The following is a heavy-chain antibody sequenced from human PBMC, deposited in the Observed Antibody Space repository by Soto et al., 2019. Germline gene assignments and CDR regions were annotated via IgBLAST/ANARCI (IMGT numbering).Heavy chain of an antibody. J-gene: IGHJ4*02. CDR1: GGSISSGGYY. V-gene: IGHV4-31*03. CDR3: ARHRSYADYHFDY. D-gene: IGHD3-16*01. CDR2: IFHSGSP. Sequence: SETLSLTCSVSGGSISSGGYYWSWIRQHPGKGLEWIGYIFHSGSPFYNPSLQSRVTLSVDPSKNQFSLKVSSVTAADTAVYYCARHRSYADYHFDYWGQGALVTVSS.